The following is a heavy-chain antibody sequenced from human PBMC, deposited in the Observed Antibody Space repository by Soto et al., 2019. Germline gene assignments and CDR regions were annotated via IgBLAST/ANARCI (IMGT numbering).Heavy chain of an antibody. J-gene: IGHJ6*02. V-gene: IGHV5-51*01. D-gene: IGHD3-22*01. CDR1: GYSFTSYW. CDR2: IYPGDSDT. Sequence: GESLKISCKGSGYSFTSYWIGWVRQMPGKGLEWMGIIYPGDSDTRYSPSFQGQVTISADKSISTAYLQWSSLKASDTAMYYCARSLRYDSSGYYFYYGMDVWGQGTTVTVSS. CDR3: ARSLRYDSSGYYFYYGMDV.